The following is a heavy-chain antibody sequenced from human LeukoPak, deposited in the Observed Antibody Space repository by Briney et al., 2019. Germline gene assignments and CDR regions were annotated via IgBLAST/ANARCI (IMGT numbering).Heavy chain of an antibody. V-gene: IGHV1-18*01. CDR3: ARRIAAAGNDAFDI. D-gene: IGHD6-13*01. CDR2: ISAYNGNT. J-gene: IGHJ3*02. CDR1: GYTFTSYG. Sequence: ASVKVSCKASGYTFTSYGISWVRQAPGQGLEWMGWISAYNGNTNYAQKLQGRVTMTTDTSTSTAYMELRSLRSDDTAVYYCARRIAAAGNDAFDIWGQGIMVTVSS.